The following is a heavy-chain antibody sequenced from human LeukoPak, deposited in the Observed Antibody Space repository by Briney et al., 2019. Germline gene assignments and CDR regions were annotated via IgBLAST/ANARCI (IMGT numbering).Heavy chain of an antibody. J-gene: IGHJ4*02. Sequence: PSETLSLTCTVSSGSISTYYWSWIGQPPGKGLEWMGYIYYSGSTKYNPSLKSRVTISVDTSKKQFSLNLRSVTAADTAVYYFARGDFTAMVSDFWGQGSLVAVSS. CDR3: ARGDFTAMVSDF. CDR1: SGSISTYY. V-gene: IGHV4-59*01. CDR2: IYYSGST. D-gene: IGHD5-18*01.